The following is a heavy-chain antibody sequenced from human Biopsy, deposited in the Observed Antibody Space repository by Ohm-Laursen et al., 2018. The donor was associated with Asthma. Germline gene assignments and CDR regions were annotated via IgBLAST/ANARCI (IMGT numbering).Heavy chain of an antibody. CDR2: INSVFGTP. CDR3: ARKAGSCISRTCYSLDF. D-gene: IGHD2-2*01. Sequence: SVKVSCKPLGGTFNTYVIGWVRQAPGQGLEWMGGINSVFGTPTYPQKFQDRVTITADDSTSTVYMELSSLRSEDTAVYYCARKAGSCISRTCYSLDFWGQGTLVHVSS. J-gene: IGHJ4*02. CDR1: GGTFNTYV. V-gene: IGHV1-69*13.